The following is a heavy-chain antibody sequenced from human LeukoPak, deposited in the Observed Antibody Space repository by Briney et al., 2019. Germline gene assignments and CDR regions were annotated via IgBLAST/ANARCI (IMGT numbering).Heavy chain of an antibody. D-gene: IGHD6-19*01. CDR1: GFTFSDYA. CDR2: IYTDSSA. V-gene: IGHV3-66*01. Sequence: GRSLRFSCAASGFTFSDYAMNWVRQAPGKGLEWVSVIYTDSSAYYADSVKGRFTISRDTSKNTLFLQMNSLRPDDTAVYYCARNRAGLSTNWFDPWGQGTLVTVSS. J-gene: IGHJ5*02. CDR3: ARNRAGLSTNWFDP.